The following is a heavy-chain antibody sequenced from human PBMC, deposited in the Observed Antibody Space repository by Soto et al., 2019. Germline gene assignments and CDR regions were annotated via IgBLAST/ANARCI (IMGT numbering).Heavy chain of an antibody. CDR1: GGTFSSYA. V-gene: IGHV1-3*01. CDR3: AAGFIAAAGRDYYYYYGMDV. Sequence: VSVKVSCKASGGTFSSYAISWVRQAPGQRLEWMGWINAGNGNTKYSQKFQGRVTITRDTSASTAYMELSSLRSEDTAVYYCAAGFIAAAGRDYYYYYGMDVWGQGTTVTVSS. D-gene: IGHD6-13*01. CDR2: INAGNGNT. J-gene: IGHJ6*02.